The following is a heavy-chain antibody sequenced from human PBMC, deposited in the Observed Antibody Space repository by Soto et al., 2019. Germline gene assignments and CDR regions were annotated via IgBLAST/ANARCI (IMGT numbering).Heavy chain of an antibody. Sequence: LACATSAFALGEQYISWVRQAAGRGLGWVGKKTEDGRKTHSVVSVRRRRTISRDNAENLIYLQLNNLRVEHTAMYYCARDSFTADWGQGTQVTVSS. CDR1: AFALGEQY. J-gene: IGHJ4*02. CDR3: ARDSFTAD. V-gene: IGHV3-7*03. CDR2: KTEDGRKT.